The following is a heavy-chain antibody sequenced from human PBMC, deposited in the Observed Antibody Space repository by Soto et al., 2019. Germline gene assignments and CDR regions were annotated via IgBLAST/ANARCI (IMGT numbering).Heavy chain of an antibody. CDR3: ARDLRYYGSGSLDY. Sequence: SVKVSCKASGGTFSSYAISWVRQAPGQGLEWMGGIIPIFGTANYAQKFQGRVTITADDSTSTAYMELSSLRSEDTAVYYCARDLRYYGSGSLDYWGQGTLVTVSS. V-gene: IGHV1-69*13. CDR2: IIPIFGTA. J-gene: IGHJ4*02. D-gene: IGHD3-10*01. CDR1: GGTFSSYA.